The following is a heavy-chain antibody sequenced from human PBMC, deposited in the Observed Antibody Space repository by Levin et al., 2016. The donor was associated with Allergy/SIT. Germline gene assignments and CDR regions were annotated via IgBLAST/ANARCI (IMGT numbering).Heavy chain of an antibody. D-gene: IGHD5-24*01. CDR3: ARSKREAYSFFYEGMDV. J-gene: IGHJ6*02. CDR2: MYDSGNT. V-gene: IGHV4-59*01. CDR1: GGPINSYY. Sequence: GSLRLSCTVSGGPINSYYWNWIRQAPGKGLEWIGYMYDSGNTKYNPSLKSRVSISVDTSKNHFSLELSSVTTADTAVYYCARSKREAYSFFYEGMDVWGQGTTVNVS.